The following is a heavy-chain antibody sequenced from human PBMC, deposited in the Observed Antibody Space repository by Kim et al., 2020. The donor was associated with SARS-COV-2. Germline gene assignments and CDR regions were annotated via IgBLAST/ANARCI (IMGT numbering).Heavy chain of an antibody. Sequence: ASVKVSCKTSGYTFTSYYMHWVRQAPGQGLEWMGIINPSGGSTSYAQKFQGRVTMTRDTSTSTVYMELSSLRSEDTAVYYCARDFAYCSGGSCYPRDYYYYYGMDVWGQGTTVTVSS. CDR3: ARDFAYCSGGSCYPRDYYYYYGMDV. J-gene: IGHJ6*02. CDR1: GYTFTSYY. V-gene: IGHV1-46*01. D-gene: IGHD2-15*01. CDR2: INPSGGST.